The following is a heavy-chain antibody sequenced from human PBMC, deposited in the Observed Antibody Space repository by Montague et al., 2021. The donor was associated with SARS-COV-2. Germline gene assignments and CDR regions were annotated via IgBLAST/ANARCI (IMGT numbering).Heavy chain of an antibody. CDR3: AKLSGWYVPTDH. D-gene: IGHD6-19*01. CDR2: INHSGST. V-gene: IGHV4-34*01. CDR1: GGSFSDSY. J-gene: IGHJ4*02. Sequence: SETLSLTCTVYGGSFSDSYWTWIRQFPGRGLEWIGEINHSGSTNYSPSLKSRVTISVDTSHNQFSLKMTSVTAADTAIYYCAKLSGWYVPTDHWGRGTLVTVSS.